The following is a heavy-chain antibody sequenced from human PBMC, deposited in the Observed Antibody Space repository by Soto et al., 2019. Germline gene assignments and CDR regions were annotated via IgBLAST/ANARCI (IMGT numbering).Heavy chain of an antibody. J-gene: IGHJ4*02. D-gene: IGHD1-26*01. Sequence: PSETLSLTCTVSGGSISLGGFYWGWVRQHPGKALEWIGDIYYDSDTFFNPSLQSRLTISSDKSMNQIFLSLTSVTATDTAVYYCKRARVGASSPADFWGQGTLVTVSS. CDR3: KRARVGASSPADF. CDR1: GGSISLGGFY. CDR2: IYYDSDT. V-gene: IGHV4-31*03.